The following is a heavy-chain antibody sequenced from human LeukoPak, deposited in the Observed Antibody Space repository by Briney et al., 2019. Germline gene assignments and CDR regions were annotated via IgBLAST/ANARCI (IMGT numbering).Heavy chain of an antibody. V-gene: IGHV3-74*01. J-gene: IGHJ4*02. CDR3: ARENDFWSGYYFDY. Sequence: PSETLSLTCTVSGGSISSYYWSWVRQAPGKGLVWVSRINSDGSSTSYADSVKGRFTISRDNAKNTLYLQMNSLRAEDTAVYYCARENDFWSGYYFDYWGQGTLVTVSS. CDR2: INSDGSST. D-gene: IGHD3-3*01. CDR1: GGSISSYY.